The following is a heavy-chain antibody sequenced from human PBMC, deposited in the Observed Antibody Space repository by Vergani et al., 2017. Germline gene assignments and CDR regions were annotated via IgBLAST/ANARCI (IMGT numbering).Heavy chain of an antibody. J-gene: IGHJ2*01. Sequence: QVQLQESGPGLVKPSQTLSLTCTVSGGSISSGGYYWSWIRQHPGKGLEWIGYIYYSGSTYYNPSLTSRVTISVDTSKNQFSLKLSSVTAAATAVYYCARHENDYDSSGYYHRKQNWYFDLWGRGTPVTVSS. CDR3: ARHENDYDSSGYYHRKQNWYFDL. CDR2: IYYSGST. CDR1: GGSISSGGYY. V-gene: IGHV4-31*03. D-gene: IGHD3-22*01.